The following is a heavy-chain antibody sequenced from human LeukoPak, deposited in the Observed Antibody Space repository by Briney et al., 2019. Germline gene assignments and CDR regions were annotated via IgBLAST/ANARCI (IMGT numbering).Heavy chain of an antibody. J-gene: IGHJ4*02. V-gene: IGHV5-51*01. Sequence: RGASLKISCKGSGYIFTTYWIGWVRQMPGRGLEWMGIIYPGDSDTRYSPSFQGQVTISADKSISTAYLQWSSLKASDTAMYYCARQFRDSSGYYSYYFDYWGQGTLVTVSS. CDR1: GYIFTTYW. D-gene: IGHD3-22*01. CDR2: IYPGDSDT. CDR3: ARQFRDSSGYYSYYFDY.